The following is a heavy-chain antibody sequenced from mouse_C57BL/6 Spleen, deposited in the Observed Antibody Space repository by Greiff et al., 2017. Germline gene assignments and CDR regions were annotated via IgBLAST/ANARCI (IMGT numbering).Heavy chain of an antibody. CDR3: ARRVYTDWYCDV. V-gene: IGHV5-15*04. Sequence: DVHLVESGGGLVQPGGSLKLSCAASGFTFSDYGMAWVRQAPRTGPEWVSFISNLAYSIYYADSVTCPFTISRENAKNMLYLGMSSLRSEDTAMYYCARRVYTDWYCDVWGTGTTVTVYS. CDR2: ISNLAYSI. J-gene: IGHJ1*03. CDR1: GFTFSDYG. D-gene: IGHD1-3*01.